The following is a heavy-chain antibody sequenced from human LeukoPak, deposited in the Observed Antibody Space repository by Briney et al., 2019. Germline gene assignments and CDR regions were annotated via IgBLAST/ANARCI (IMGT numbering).Heavy chain of an antibody. D-gene: IGHD2/OR15-2a*01. CDR2: IISSTSNI. V-gene: IGHV3-48*01. Sequence: GGSLRLSCAASGFTFSSYSMNWVRQAPGKGLEWVSYIISSTSNIFYADSVKGRFTISRDNAKNSLYLQMNSLRAEDTAVYYCAREDSSTFSSWGQGALVTVSS. CDR3: AREDSSTFSS. CDR1: GFTFSSYS. J-gene: IGHJ5*02.